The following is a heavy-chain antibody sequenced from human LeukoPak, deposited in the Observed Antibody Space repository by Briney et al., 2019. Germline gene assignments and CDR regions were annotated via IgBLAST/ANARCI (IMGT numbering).Heavy chain of an antibody. CDR3: ATTQTFDY. D-gene: IGHD2-15*01. Sequence: GGSLRLSRIASGSTFSNYWMSWVRQAPGKGLEWVANIKQDGSEKYYVDSVKGRFSISRDNAKSSLDLQMNNLRAEDTAVYYCATTQTFDYWGQGTLVTVSS. V-gene: IGHV3-7*03. J-gene: IGHJ4*02. CDR2: IKQDGSEK. CDR1: GSTFSNYW.